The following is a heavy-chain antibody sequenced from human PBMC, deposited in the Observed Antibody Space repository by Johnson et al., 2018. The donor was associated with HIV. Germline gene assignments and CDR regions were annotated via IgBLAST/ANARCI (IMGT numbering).Heavy chain of an antibody. CDR3: AKDDNLGVWYSDAFDI. V-gene: IGHV3-30*02. J-gene: IGHJ3*02. Sequence: QVQLVESGGGVVQPGGSLRLSCAASGFTFADYGMHWVRQPPGTGLEWVAFIAHDESITHYADSVKGRFTMSRDNSKNTLYLHMKSMRPEDTSIYYCAKDDNLGVWYSDAFDIWGQGTMVTVSS. CDR2: IAHDESIT. CDR1: GFTFADYG. D-gene: IGHD6-19*01.